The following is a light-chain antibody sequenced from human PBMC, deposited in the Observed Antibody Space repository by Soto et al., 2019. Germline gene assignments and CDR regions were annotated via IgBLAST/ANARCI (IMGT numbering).Light chain of an antibody. CDR1: SSNIGGNS. CDR3: GSWDSSLSAYV. Sequence: QSVMPQPPSVSAAPGQKVTISCSGSSSNIGGNSVSWYQQLPGTAPKLLIYDDNKRPSVIPERFSGSKSGTSATLGITGFQTGDESDYYCGSWDSSLSAYVFGPGTTVNVL. J-gene: IGLJ1*01. V-gene: IGLV1-51*01. CDR2: DDN.